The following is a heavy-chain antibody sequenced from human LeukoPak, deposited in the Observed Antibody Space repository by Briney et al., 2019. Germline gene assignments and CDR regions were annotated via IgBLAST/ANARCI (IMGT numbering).Heavy chain of an antibody. CDR1: GFTFSSYA. D-gene: IGHD5-18*01. J-gene: IGHJ4*02. Sequence: PGRSLRPSCAASGFTFSSYAMHWVRQAPGKGLEWVSVISYDGSNKYYADSVRGRFTISRDNSKNTLYLQMNSLRAEDTAVYYCARAPVPGYSYGYGDYWGQGTLVTVSS. CDR2: ISYDGSNK. CDR3: ARAPVPGYSYGYGDY. V-gene: IGHV3-30*04.